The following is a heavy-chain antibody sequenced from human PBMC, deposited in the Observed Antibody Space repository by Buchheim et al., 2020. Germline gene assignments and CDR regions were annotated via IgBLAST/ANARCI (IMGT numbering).Heavy chain of an antibody. V-gene: IGHV3-48*02. CDR1: GFTFSSYS. CDR3: ARDPYWGSNMRTYYFDY. J-gene: IGHJ4*02. CDR2: ISSSSTI. D-gene: IGHD7-27*01. Sequence: EVQLVESGGGLVQPGGSLRLSCAASGFTFSSYSMNWVRQAPGKGLEWVSYISSSSTIYYADSVKGRFTISRDNAKNSLYLQMNSLRDEDTAVYYCARDPYWGSNMRTYYFDYWGQGTL.